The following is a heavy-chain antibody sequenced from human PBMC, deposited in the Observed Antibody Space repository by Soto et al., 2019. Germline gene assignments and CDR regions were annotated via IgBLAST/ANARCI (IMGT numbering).Heavy chain of an antibody. J-gene: IGHJ4*02. Sequence: SETLSLTCAVSGGSISSSNWWSWVRQPPGKGLGWIGEIYHSGSTNYNPSLKSRVTISVDKSKNQFSLKLSSVTAADTAVYYCALSLATSNIDYWGQGTLVTVSS. D-gene: IGHD6-13*01. CDR3: ALSLATSNIDY. CDR2: IYHSGST. CDR1: GGSISSSNW. V-gene: IGHV4-4*02.